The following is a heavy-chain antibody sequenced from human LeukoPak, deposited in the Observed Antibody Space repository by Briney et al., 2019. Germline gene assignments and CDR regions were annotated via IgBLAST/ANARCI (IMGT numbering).Heavy chain of an antibody. CDR1: GFTFDDYG. J-gene: IGHJ4*02. V-gene: IGHV3-20*04. CDR2: INWNGGST. D-gene: IGHD1-1*01. CDR3: AKDSGYNWVELDY. Sequence: GGSLRLSCAASGFTFDDYGMSWVRQAPGKGPEWVSGINWNGGSTGYADSVKGRFTISRDNSKNSLYLQMNSLRTEDTALYYCAKDSGYNWVELDYWGQGTLVTVSS.